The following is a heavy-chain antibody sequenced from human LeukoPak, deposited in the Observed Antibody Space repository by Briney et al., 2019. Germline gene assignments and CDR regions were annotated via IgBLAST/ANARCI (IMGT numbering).Heavy chain of an antibody. J-gene: IGHJ1*01. D-gene: IGHD2-2*01. V-gene: IGHV3-66*01. Sequence: GGAQRLSCAAFGFTDRKNYMSWLGDGAGQGLEWDPVIYNDARTHYADSVKGRFPISRHNARNIRYLQLNSLRAEDTAVYYCARELWGSSSTNSCPVQLWGQGTLVTVSS. CDR3: ARELWGSSSTNSCPVQL. CDR2: IYNDART. CDR1: GFTDRKNY.